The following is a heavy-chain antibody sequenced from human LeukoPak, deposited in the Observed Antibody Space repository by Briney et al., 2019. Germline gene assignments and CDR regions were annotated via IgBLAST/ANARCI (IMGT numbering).Heavy chain of an antibody. V-gene: IGHV4-4*09. CDR3: ARSSSADYYYYYMDV. D-gene: IGHD6-6*01. Sequence: PSETLSLTCTVSGGSISSYYWSWIRQPPGKGLEWIGYIYTSGSTNYNPSLKSRVTISVDTSKNQFSLKLSSVTAADTAVYYCARSSSADYYYYYMDVWGKGTTVIVSS. J-gene: IGHJ6*03. CDR2: IYTSGST. CDR1: GGSISSYY.